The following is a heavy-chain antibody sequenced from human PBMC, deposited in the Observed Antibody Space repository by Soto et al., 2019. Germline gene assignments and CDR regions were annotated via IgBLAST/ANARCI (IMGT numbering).Heavy chain of an antibody. D-gene: IGHD3-22*01. Sequence: QVQLVQSGAEVKKPGSSVKVSCKASGGTFSNYGINWVRLAPGQGLEWMGEIIPIFGTANYAQKFQGRVTIFADESTTTTYMELSSLRSEDSVVFYCARGWDHYVSSGVRTWFNPWGEGTLVTVSS. CDR3: ARGWDHYVSSGVRTWFNP. V-gene: IGHV1-69*01. CDR1: GGTFSNYG. J-gene: IGHJ5*02. CDR2: IIPIFGTA.